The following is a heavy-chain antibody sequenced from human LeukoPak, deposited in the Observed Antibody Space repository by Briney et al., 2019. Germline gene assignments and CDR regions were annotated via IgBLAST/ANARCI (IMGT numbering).Heavy chain of an antibody. CDR3: ATRRAVAGKYYFDS. CDR2: IYPGDSNT. J-gene: IGHJ4*02. D-gene: IGHD6-19*01. V-gene: IGHV5-51*01. Sequence: GESLKISCQGSGFTFTSYWIGWVRQMPGKGLEWMGIIYPGDSNTRYSPSFQGQVTMSANKSISTACLQCSSLRASDTAMYYCATRRAVAGKYYFDSWGQGTLVTVSS. CDR1: GFTFTSYW.